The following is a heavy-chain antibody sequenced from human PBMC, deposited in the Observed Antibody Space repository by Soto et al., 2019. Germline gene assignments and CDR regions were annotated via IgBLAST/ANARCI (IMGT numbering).Heavy chain of an antibody. V-gene: IGHV3-23*01. CDR1: GFPFSSYA. CDR2: ISGSGGLT. CDR3: AKSLSASPNYFFDY. J-gene: IGHJ4*02. Sequence: EMQLLVSGGGLVQPGGSLRLSCAASGFPFSSYAMSWVRQAPGKGLEWVSGISGSGGLTYYADSVKGRFTISRDNSKKTLYLQMNSLIADDTAVYYCAKSLSASPNYFFDYWCQGTLVSFSS.